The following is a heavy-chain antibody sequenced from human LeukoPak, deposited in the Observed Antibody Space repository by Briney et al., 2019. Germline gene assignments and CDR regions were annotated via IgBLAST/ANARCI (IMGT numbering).Heavy chain of an antibody. J-gene: IGHJ4*02. D-gene: IGHD2-15*01. CDR3: AKDQLNRFCSAGSCSVTHDY. CDR2: ITGRTITT. CDR1: GFPFNSYG. Sequence: PGGSLRLSCAASGFPFNSYGMSWVRQVPGKGLEWVSSITGRTITTYYADSVKGRFTISRDNSRNALYLQMNSLSAEDTAIYYCAKDQLNRFCSAGSCSVTHDYWGQGTLVTVSS. V-gene: IGHV3-23*01.